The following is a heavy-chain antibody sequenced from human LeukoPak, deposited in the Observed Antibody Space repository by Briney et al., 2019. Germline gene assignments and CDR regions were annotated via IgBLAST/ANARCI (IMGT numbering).Heavy chain of an antibody. CDR2: IVGSGDKT. CDR3: AKGRGSANSGSNY. J-gene: IGHJ4*02. D-gene: IGHD1-26*01. CDR1: GFIFSNYT. V-gene: IGHV3-23*01. Sequence: QPGGSLRLSCAASGFIFSNYTMSWARQAPGKGLEWVSVIVGSGDKTYYADSVKGRFTISRDNSKNTLYMEMNSLSAEDTAVYYCAKGRGSANSGSNYWGQGTQVTVSS.